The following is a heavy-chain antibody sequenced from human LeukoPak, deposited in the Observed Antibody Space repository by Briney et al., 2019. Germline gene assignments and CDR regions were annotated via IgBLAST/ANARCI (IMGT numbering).Heavy chain of an antibody. Sequence: KPSETLSLTCTVSGGSISSSSYYWGWIRQLPGKGLEWIGSIYYSGSTYYNPSLKSRVTISVDTSKNQFSLKLSSVTAADTAVYYCARDLRSSGWFDSDHWFDPWGQGTLVTVSS. CDR2: IYYSGST. J-gene: IGHJ5*02. V-gene: IGHV4-39*07. CDR1: GGSISSSSYY. D-gene: IGHD6-19*01. CDR3: ARDLRSSGWFDSDHWFDP.